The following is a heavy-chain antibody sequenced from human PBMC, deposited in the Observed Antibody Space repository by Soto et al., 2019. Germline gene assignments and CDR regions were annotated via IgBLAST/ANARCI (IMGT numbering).Heavy chain of an antibody. J-gene: IGHJ6*04. Sequence: GASMKVSCKASGYTFTSYDINWVRQATGQGLEWMGWMNPNSGNTGYAQKFQGRVTMTRNTSISTAYMELSSLRSEDTAVYYCARAESLYYDFWSGYSDVWGKGTTVTVSS. CDR1: GYTFTSYD. CDR3: ARAESLYYDFWSGYSDV. V-gene: IGHV1-8*01. D-gene: IGHD3-3*01. CDR2: MNPNSGNT.